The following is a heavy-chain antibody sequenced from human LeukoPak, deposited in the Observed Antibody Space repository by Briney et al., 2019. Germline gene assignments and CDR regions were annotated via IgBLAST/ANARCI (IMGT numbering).Heavy chain of an antibody. CDR1: GGSISSYY. CDR2: ISDIGSI. D-gene: IGHD1-26*01. CDR3: ARHEGGSYPDYFDY. J-gene: IGHJ4*02. Sequence: SETLSLTCTVSGGSISSYYWSWIRQPPGKGLEWIAYISDIGSINYNPSLKSRVTISVDTSKNQFSLKLSSVTAADTAVYYCARHEGGSYPDYFDYWGQGTLVTVSS. V-gene: IGHV4-59*08.